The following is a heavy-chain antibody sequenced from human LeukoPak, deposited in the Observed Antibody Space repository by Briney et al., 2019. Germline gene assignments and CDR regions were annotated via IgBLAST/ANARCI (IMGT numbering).Heavy chain of an antibody. V-gene: IGHV1-8*01. Sequence: WASVKVSCKASGYSFSSYGISWVRQAPGQGLEWMGWKNPNSGNTGYAQKFQGRVTMTRNTSISTAYMELSSLRSEDTAVYYCARGNFDYWGQGTLVTVSS. J-gene: IGHJ4*02. CDR1: GYSFSSYG. CDR3: ARGNFDY. CDR2: KNPNSGNT.